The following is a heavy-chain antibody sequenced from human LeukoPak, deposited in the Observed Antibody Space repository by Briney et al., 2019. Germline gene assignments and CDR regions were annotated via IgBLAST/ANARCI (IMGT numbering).Heavy chain of an antibody. J-gene: IGHJ4*02. CDR3: ARAGSHWHYVY. V-gene: IGHV3-7*01. CDR2: IKQDGSER. Sequence: GGSRRLSCAASGFTFSGFSMSWVRQSPTKGLEWVANIKQDGSERYYVDSVKGRFTISRDNAKNSLSLQMNNLRVEDTAVYYCARAGSHWHYVYWGQGTVVTVSS. D-gene: IGHD3-10*01. CDR1: GFTFSGFS.